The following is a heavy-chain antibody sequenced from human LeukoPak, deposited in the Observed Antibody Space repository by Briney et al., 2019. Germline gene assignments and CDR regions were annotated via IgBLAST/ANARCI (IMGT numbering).Heavy chain of an antibody. CDR1: GFIFNNYW. CDR2: LKQDGSEK. J-gene: IGHJ4*02. CDR3: ARGGDPGYFDD. D-gene: IGHD4-17*01. V-gene: IGHV3-7*01. Sequence: GGSLRLSCAASGFIFNNYWMSWVRQAPGKGLEWVAKLKQDGSEKYYVDSVKGRFTISRDNAENSLYLQMSSLRVEDTAVYYCARGGDPGYFDDWGQGTLVTVSP.